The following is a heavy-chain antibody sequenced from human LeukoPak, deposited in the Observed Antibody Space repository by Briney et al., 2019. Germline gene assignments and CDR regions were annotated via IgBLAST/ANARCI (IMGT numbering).Heavy chain of an antibody. CDR3: ASDCSGGSLRY. D-gene: IGHD2-15*01. Sequence: GGSLRLSCAASGFSFSSYSMKWVRQAPGKGLEWISYISSGSSTIFYADSVKGRFTISRDNAKNSLYLQMNSLRAEDTAVYYCASDCSGGSLRYWGQGTLVTVSS. CDR2: ISSGSSTI. CDR1: GFSFSSYS. J-gene: IGHJ4*02. V-gene: IGHV3-48*01.